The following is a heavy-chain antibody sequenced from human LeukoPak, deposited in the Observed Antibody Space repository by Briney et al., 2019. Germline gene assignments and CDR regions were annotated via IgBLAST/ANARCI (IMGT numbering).Heavy chain of an antibody. D-gene: IGHD4-17*01. J-gene: IGHJ4*02. CDR1: GFTFSSYE. V-gene: IGHV3-48*03. Sequence: GGSLRLFCAASGFTFSSYEMNWVRQAPGKGLEWVSYISSSGSTIYYADSVKGRFTISRDNAKNSLYLQMNSLRAEDTAVYYCARGGDYGDYQRTYYFDYWGQGTLVTVSS. CDR2: ISSSGSTI. CDR3: ARGGDYGDYQRTYYFDY.